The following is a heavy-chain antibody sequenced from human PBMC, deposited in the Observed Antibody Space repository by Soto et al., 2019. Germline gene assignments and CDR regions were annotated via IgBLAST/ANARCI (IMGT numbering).Heavy chain of an antibody. J-gene: IGHJ3*02. CDR1: GFSLSTSGMR. Sequence: GSGPTLVNPTQTLTLTCTFSGFSLSTSGMRVSWIRQPPGKALEWLARIDWDDDKFYSTSLKTRLTISKDTSKNQVVLTMTNMDPVDTATYYCARIPDPYYYDSSGPDDAFDIWGQGTMVTVSS. CDR3: ARIPDPYYYDSSGPDDAFDI. V-gene: IGHV2-70*04. D-gene: IGHD3-22*01. CDR2: IDWDDDK.